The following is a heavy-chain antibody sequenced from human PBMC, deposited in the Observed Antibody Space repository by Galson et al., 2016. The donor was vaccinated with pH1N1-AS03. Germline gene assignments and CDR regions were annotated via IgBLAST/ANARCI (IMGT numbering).Heavy chain of an antibody. J-gene: IGHJ6*03. CDR3: ARHATTRSEVFGVPFYHYYYTDV. CDR1: GGSISSGGYY. CDR2: IYYSGST. V-gene: IGHV4-39*01. D-gene: IGHD3-3*01. Sequence: SETLSLTCTVSGGSISSGGYYWSWIRQHPGKGLEWIGSIYYSGSTFYNPSLKSRVSMSVDTSKNQFSLSLSSVTAADTAVYYCARHATTRSEVFGVPFYHYYYTDVWGKGTTVTVSS.